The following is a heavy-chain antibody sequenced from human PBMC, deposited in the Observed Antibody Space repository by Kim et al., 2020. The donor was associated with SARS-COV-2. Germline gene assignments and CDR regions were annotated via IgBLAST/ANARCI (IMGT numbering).Heavy chain of an antibody. Sequence: ADSVKGRFTISRDNAKNALYLQMNSLRAEDTAVYYCARDRRIVATRFDDWGQGTLVTVSS. CDR3: ARDRRIVATRFDD. V-gene: IGHV3-21*01. J-gene: IGHJ4*02. D-gene: IGHD5-12*01.